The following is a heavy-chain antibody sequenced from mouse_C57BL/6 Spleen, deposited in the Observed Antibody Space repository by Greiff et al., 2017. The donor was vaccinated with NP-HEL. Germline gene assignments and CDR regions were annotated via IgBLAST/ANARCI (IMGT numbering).Heavy chain of an antibody. Sequence: EVKLVESGGGLVKPGGSLKLSCAASGFTFSSYAMSWVRQTPEKRLEWVATISDGGSYTYYPDNVKGRFTISRDNAKNNLYLQMSHLKSEDTAMYYCARVPSTTVVANWYFDVWGTGTTVTVSS. CDR2: ISDGGSYT. D-gene: IGHD1-1*01. CDR3: ARVPSTTVVANWYFDV. J-gene: IGHJ1*03. V-gene: IGHV5-4*03. CDR1: GFTFSSYA.